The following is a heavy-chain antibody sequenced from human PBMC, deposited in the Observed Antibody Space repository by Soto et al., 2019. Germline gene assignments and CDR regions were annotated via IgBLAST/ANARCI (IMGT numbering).Heavy chain of an antibody. CDR2: IHYSGST. Sequence: QVQLQESGPGLVKPSQTLSLTCTVSGGSISSGGYYWSWIRQHPGKGLEWIGYIHYSGSTYYNPSIKSQFTISVDTSKNQFSLKLSSVTAADTAVYYCARATVTANWFDPWGQGTLVTVSS. J-gene: IGHJ5*02. D-gene: IGHD4-17*01. CDR1: GGSISSGGYY. CDR3: ARATVTANWFDP. V-gene: IGHV4-31*01.